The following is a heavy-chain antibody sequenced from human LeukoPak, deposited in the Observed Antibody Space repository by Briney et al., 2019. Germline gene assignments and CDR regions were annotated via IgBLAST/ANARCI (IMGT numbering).Heavy chain of an antibody. D-gene: IGHD3-22*01. CDR3: ARHGYYDSSGYFD. J-gene: IGHJ4*02. CDR2: IYTSGST. Sequence: SETLSLTCTVSGGSISSGSYYWSWIRQPAGKGLEWIGRIYTSGSTNYNPSLKSRVTISVDTSKNQFSLKLSSVTAADTAVYYCARHGYYDSSGYFDWGQGTLVTVSS. CDR1: GGSISSGSYY. V-gene: IGHV4-61*02.